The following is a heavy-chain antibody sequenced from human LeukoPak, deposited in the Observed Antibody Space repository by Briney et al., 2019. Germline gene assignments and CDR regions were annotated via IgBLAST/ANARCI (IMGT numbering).Heavy chain of an antibody. J-gene: IGHJ6*02. CDR1: GFTFSTFA. D-gene: IGHD2-8*02. Sequence: PGGSLRLSCVASGFTFSTFAMYWLRQAPGKGLEWVSAIGANVGGTSYADSVRGRFTISRDDSRNTLYLQMSSLRTDDTATYYCTKSTDYWYYGMDVWGQGTTVTVSS. CDR3: TKSTDYWYYGMDV. CDR2: IGANVGGT. V-gene: IGHV3-23*01.